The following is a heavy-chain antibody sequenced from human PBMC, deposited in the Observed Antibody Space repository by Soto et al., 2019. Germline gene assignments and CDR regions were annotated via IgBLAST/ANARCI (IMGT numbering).Heavy chain of an antibody. J-gene: IGHJ4*02. CDR2: ISSSSSYI. Sequence: EVQLVESGGGLVKPGGSLRLSCAASGFTFSSYSMNWVRQAPGKGLEWVSSISSSSSYINYADSVKGRFTISRDNAKNSLYLQMNSLRAEDTAVYYCARDRRDYYDSSGYWFDYWGQGTLVTVSS. V-gene: IGHV3-21*01. CDR1: GFTFSSYS. D-gene: IGHD3-22*01. CDR3: ARDRRDYYDSSGYWFDY.